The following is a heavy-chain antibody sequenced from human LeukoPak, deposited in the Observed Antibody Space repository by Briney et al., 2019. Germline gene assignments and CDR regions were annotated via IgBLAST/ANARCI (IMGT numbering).Heavy chain of an antibody. CDR3: ARVDYGDYRIDY. Sequence: SSQTLSLTCTVSGGSISSGGYYWSWIRQHPGKGLEWIGYIYYSGSTYYNPSLKSRVTISVDTSKNQFSLKLSSVTAADMAVYYCARVDYGDYRIDYWGQGTLVTVSS. CDR1: GGSISSGGYY. D-gene: IGHD4-17*01. CDR2: IYYSGST. J-gene: IGHJ4*02. V-gene: IGHV4-31*03.